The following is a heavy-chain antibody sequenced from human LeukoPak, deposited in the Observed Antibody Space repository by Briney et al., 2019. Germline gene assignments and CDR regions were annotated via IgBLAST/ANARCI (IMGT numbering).Heavy chain of an antibody. V-gene: IGHV3-72*01. Sequence: GSLTLSCAASGFTFSDHYMDWGRRAPGKGLEWVGRTRKKANSYTTEYAASVKGRFTISRDDSNSSLYLQMNSLKTEDTAVYYCARVPDSGNYDYWGQGTLVTVSS. CDR3: ARVPDSGNYDY. CDR2: TRKKANSYTT. J-gene: IGHJ4*02. D-gene: IGHD1-26*01. CDR1: GFTFSDHY.